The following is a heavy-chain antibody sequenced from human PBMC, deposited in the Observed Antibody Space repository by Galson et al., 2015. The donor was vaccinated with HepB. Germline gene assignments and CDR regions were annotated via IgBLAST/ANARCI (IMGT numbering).Heavy chain of an antibody. CDR2: INTNTGNP. J-gene: IGHJ6*02. D-gene: IGHD6-19*01. CDR1: GYTFTSYA. V-gene: IGHV7-4-1*02. CDR3: ARAVAGTLWDYYYYYGMDV. Sequence: SVKVSSKASGYTFTSYAMNWVRQAPGQGLEWMGWINTNTGNPTYAQGFTGRFVFSLDTSVSTAYLQISSLKAEDTAVYYCARAVAGTLWDYYYYYGMDVWGQGTTVTVSS.